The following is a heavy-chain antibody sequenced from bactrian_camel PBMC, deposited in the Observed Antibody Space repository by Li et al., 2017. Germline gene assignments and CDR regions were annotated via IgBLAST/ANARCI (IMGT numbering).Heavy chain of an antibody. CDR1: GFPSMQRLS. J-gene: IGHJ4*01. D-gene: IGHD1*01. Sequence: VQLVESGGGSVNLGRSLNLSCEASGFPSMQRLSMGWFRQAPGKGLEWVSAVYVNGRGTGYADSVKGRFTISRDNAKTTVYLQMNSLKSEDTARYYCVTALIEAVTSADFQYWGQGTQVTVS. CDR3: VTALIEAVTSADFQY. V-gene: IGHV3S7*01. CDR2: VYVNGRGT.